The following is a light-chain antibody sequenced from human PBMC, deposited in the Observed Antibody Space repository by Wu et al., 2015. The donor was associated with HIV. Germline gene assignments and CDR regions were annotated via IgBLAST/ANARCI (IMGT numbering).Light chain of an antibody. CDR3: QQHSNLFT. CDR1: QSVGRS. V-gene: IGKV3-11*01. CDR2: DAS. Sequence: EIVLTQSPGTLSLSPGERATLSCRASQSVGRSLAWYQQKAGQAPRLLIYDASNRATGIPARFSGSGSGTDFTLTINSLEPEDFVVYYCQQHSNLFTFGPGTKVDIK. J-gene: IGKJ3*01.